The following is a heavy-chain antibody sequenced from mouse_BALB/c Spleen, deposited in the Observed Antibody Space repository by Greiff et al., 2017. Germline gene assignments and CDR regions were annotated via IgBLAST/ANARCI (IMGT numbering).Heavy chain of an antibody. CDR1: GFTFSSFG. D-gene: IGHD1-1*01. CDR3: ARDYGSSFYWYFDV. CDR2: ISSGSSTI. V-gene: IGHV5-17*02. Sequence: EVQGVESGGGLVQPGGSRKLSCAASGFTFSSFGMHWVRQAPEKGLEWVAYISSGSSTIYYADTVKGRFTISRDNPKNTLFLQMTSLRSEDTAMYYCARDYGSSFYWYFDVWGAGTTVTVSS. J-gene: IGHJ1*01.